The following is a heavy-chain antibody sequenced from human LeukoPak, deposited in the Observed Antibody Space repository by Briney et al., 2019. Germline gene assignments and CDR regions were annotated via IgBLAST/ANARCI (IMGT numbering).Heavy chain of an antibody. CDR2: ISGSGGST. Sequence: GESLRLSCAASGFTFSSYAMSWVRQAPGKGLGWVSAISGSGGSTYYADSVKGRFTISRDKSKNTLYLQMNSLRDEDTAVYYCAKGPRLNYYDSSGYQNPNHWYFDLWGGGTLVTVSS. D-gene: IGHD3-22*01. CDR3: AKGPRLNYYDSSGYQNPNHWYFDL. V-gene: IGHV3-23*01. J-gene: IGHJ2*01. CDR1: GFTFSSYA.